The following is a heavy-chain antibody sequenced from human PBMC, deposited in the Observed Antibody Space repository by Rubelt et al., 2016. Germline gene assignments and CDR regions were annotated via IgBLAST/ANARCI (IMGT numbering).Heavy chain of an antibody. V-gene: IGHV2-70*15. Sequence: QVTLRESGPALVKPTQTLTLTCTFSGFSLSTSGMCVSWIRQPPGKALEWLARIDWDDDKYYSTSLKTRLTISKDTSKNQVVLTMTNMDPVDTATYYCARIIVGAYWLDPWGQGTPVTVSS. D-gene: IGHD1-26*01. CDR3: ARIIVGAYWLDP. J-gene: IGHJ5*02. CDR2: IDWDDDK. CDR1: GFSLSTSGMC.